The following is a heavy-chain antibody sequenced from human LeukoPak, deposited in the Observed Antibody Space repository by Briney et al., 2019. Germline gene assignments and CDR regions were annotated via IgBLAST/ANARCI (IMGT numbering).Heavy chain of an antibody. V-gene: IGHV5-51*01. CDR3: ARRTRDPVYDYGDFDY. CDR1: GYSFTSYW. J-gene: IGHJ4*01. Sequence: GESLKISCKGSGYSFTSYWIGWVRQMPGKGLEWMGIIYPGDSDTRYSPSFQGQVTISADKSISTTYLQWSSLQASDTAIYYCARRTRDPVYDYGDFDYWGHGTLVTVSS. CDR2: IYPGDSDT. D-gene: IGHD4/OR15-4a*01.